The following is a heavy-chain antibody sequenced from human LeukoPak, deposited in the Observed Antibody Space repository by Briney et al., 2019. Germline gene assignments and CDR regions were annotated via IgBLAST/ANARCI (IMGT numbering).Heavy chain of an antibody. V-gene: IGHV4-38-2*02. CDR3: ARESGYSNLDY. CDR1: GYSISSGYY. Sequence: ASETLSLTCTVSGYSISSGYYWGWIRQPPGKGLEWIGSIYHSGSTYYNPSLKSRVTISVDTSKNQFSLKLSSVTAADTAVYYCARESGYSNLDYWGQGTQVTVSS. CDR2: IYHSGST. D-gene: IGHD4-11*01. J-gene: IGHJ4*02.